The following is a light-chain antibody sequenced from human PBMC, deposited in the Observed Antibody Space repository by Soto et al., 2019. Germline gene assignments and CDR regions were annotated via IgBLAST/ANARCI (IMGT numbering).Light chain of an antibody. V-gene: IGKV3-11*01. CDR3: QQRTNWPWT. J-gene: IGKJ1*01. CDR1: QSVSTY. Sequence: EIVLTQSPATLSFSPGERATLSCRASQSVSTYLTWYQQKPGQAPRLLIYDASKKATDIPARFSGSGSGTDFTLTISSLEPEDFAVYYCQQRTNWPWTFGQGTIVEVK. CDR2: DAS.